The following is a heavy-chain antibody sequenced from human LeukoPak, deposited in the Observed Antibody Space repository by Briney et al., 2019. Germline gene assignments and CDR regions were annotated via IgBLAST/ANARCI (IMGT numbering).Heavy chain of an antibody. CDR2: IWYDGSNK. Sequence: GGSLRLSCAASGFTFSSYGMHWVRQAPGKGLEWVAVIWYDGSNKYYADSVKGRFTISRDNSKNTLYLQMNSLRAEDTAVYYCARDKSWLQCFDYWGQGTLVTVSS. CDR3: ARDKSWLQCFDY. CDR1: GFTFSSYG. D-gene: IGHD5-24*01. J-gene: IGHJ4*02. V-gene: IGHV3-33*01.